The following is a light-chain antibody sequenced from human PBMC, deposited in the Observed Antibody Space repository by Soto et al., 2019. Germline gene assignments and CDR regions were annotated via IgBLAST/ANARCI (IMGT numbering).Light chain of an antibody. V-gene: IGLV1-36*01. CDR2: YDD. CDR3: SAWDDSVNGPV. J-gene: IGLJ2*01. Sequence: QLVLTQPPSVSAAPRQRVTISCSGSSSNIASNAVNWYQQLPGKAPKLLIYYDDLVPSGVSDRFSGSRSGTSASLAIRGLQSEDEADYYCSAWDDSVNGPVFGGGTKLTVL. CDR1: SSNIASNA.